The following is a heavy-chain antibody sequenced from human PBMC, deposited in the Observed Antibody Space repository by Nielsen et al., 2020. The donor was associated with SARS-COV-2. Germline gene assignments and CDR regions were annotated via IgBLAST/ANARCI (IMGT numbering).Heavy chain of an antibody. V-gene: IGHV3-11*01. D-gene: IGHD2-15*01. CDR3: ARDLQVMVAATYSYYYYGMDV. Sequence: WIRQPPGKGLEWVSYISSSGSTIYYADSVKGRFTISRDNAKNSLYLQMNSLRAEDTAVYYCARDLQVMVAATYSYYYYGMDVWGQGTTVTVSS. CDR2: ISSSGSTI. J-gene: IGHJ6*02.